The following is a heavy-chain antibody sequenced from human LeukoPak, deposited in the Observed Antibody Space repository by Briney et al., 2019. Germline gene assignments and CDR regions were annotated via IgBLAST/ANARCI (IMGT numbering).Heavy chain of an antibody. V-gene: IGHV4-61*01. CDR2: IYYSGST. CDR3: ARDIAYGANSLDY. CDR1: GGSVSSGIYY. Sequence: SETLSLTCTVSGGSVSSGIYYWTWIRQPPGKGLEWIGYIYYSGSTNYNPSLKSRVTISVGTSKNQFSLKLTSVTAADTAVYYCARDIAYGANSLDYWGQGTLVTVSS. D-gene: IGHD4-23*01. J-gene: IGHJ4*02.